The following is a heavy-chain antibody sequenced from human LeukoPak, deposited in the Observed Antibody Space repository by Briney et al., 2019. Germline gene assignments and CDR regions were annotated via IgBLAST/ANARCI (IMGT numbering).Heavy chain of an antibody. CDR2: ISSSSSYI. CDR3: ARDLGWGTVAGTGYYDY. J-gene: IGHJ4*02. V-gene: IGHV3-21*01. CDR1: GFTFSSYS. D-gene: IGHD6-19*01. Sequence: GGSLRLSCAASGFTFSSYSMNWVRQAPGKGLEWVSSISSSSSYIYYADSGKGRFTISRDNAKNSLYLQMNSLRAEDTAMYYCARDLGWGTVAGTGYYDYWGQGTLVTVSS.